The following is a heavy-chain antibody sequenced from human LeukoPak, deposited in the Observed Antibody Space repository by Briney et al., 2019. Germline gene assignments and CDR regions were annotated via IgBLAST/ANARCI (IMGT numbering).Heavy chain of an antibody. CDR2: IYSGGST. V-gene: IGHV3-66*01. J-gene: IGHJ3*02. Sequence: GGSLRLSCAASGFTVSSNYMSWVRQAPGKGLEWVSVIYSGGSTYYADSVKGRFTISRDNSKNTLYLQMNSLRAEDTAVYYCAKDSGQLIDAFDIWGQGTMVTVSS. CDR1: GFTVSSNY. D-gene: IGHD1-26*01. CDR3: AKDSGQLIDAFDI.